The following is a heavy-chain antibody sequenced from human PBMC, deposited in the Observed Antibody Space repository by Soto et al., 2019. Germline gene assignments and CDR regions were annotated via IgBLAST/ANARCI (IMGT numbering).Heavy chain of an antibody. CDR3: ARQYRNAFYGVQSRYFDD. J-gene: IGHJ4*02. CDR1: GDSITSGDYY. D-gene: IGHD3-16*01. V-gene: IGHV4-39*01. Sequence: NPSETLSLTCTVSGDSITSGDYYWGWIRQPPGKGLEWIASIYYSGSTSYNPSLKSRVTMSVDTSKKEFSLNLSSVTAADTAVYFCARQYRNAFYGVQSRYFDDWGQGALVTVSS. CDR2: IYYSGST.